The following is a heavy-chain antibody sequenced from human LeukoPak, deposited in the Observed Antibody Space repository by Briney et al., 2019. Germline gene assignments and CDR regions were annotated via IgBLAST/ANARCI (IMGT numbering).Heavy chain of an antibody. CDR1: GFTFSSYA. J-gene: IGHJ4*02. D-gene: IGHD3-16*01. Sequence: RSLRLSCAASGFTFSSYAMHWVRQAPGKGLEWVAVISYDGSNKYYADSVKGRFTISRDNSKNTLYLQMNSLRAEDTAVYYCARDGAVDGYIDYWGQGTLVTVSS. CDR3: ARDGAVDGYIDY. V-gene: IGHV3-30*04. CDR2: ISYDGSNK.